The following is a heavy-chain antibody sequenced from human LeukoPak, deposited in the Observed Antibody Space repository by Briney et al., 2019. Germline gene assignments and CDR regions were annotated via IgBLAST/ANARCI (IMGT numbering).Heavy chain of an antibody. CDR1: GYTFTSFY. V-gene: IGHV1-46*01. D-gene: IGHD2/OR15-2a*01. CDR2: INPSGGST. J-gene: IGHJ4*02. Sequence: ASVNVSCKAVGYTFTSFYIHWVRQAPGQGLEWMGLINPSGGSTTFAERFQGRVTMTTDMFTDTVYMELRSLKSEDTAFYYCARILRRHGTTFDYWGQGTLVTVSS. CDR3: ARILRRHGTTFDY.